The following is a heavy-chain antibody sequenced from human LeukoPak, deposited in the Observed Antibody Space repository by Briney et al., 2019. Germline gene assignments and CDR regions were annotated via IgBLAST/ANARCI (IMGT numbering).Heavy chain of an antibody. CDR2: ISGSGDNT. V-gene: IGHV3-23*01. CDR3: AKRSAYTTGWFFDF. J-gene: IGHJ4*02. Sequence: ETLSLTCTVSGGSISSYYWSWIRQPPGKGLEWVSSISGSGDNTYYAESVKGRFTISRDNSKNTLFLQMNSLRAEDTAVFYCAKRSAYTTGWFFDFWGQGTLVTVSS. CDR1: GGSISSYY. D-gene: IGHD6-19*01.